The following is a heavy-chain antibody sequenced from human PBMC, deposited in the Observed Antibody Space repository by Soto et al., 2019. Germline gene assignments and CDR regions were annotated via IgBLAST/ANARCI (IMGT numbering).Heavy chain of an antibody. CDR3: ASDVGSGSSGWYEDY. CDR2: INPSGGST. CDR1: GYTFTSYY. D-gene: IGHD6-19*01. J-gene: IGHJ4*02. Sequence: GASVKVSCKASGYTFTSYYMHWVRQAPGQGLEWMGIINPSGGSTSYAQKFQGRVTMTRDTSTSTVYMELSSLRSEGTAVYYCASDVGSGSSGWYEDYWGQGTLVTVS. V-gene: IGHV1-46*01.